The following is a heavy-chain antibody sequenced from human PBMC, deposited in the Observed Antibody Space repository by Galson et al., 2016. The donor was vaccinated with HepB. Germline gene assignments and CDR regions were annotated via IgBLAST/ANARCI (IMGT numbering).Heavy chain of an antibody. D-gene: IGHD6-19*01. J-gene: IGHJ4*02. V-gene: IGHV3-48*02. CDR3: VRVGTSGWCGYY. CDR1: GFIFSSYS. CDR2: ISSSSRTI. Sequence: SLRLSCAASGFIFSSYSIYWVRQAPGKGLECLSYISSSSRTIYYADSVKGRFTVSRDNAKNSVSLQMNSLRDEDTAMYYCVRVGTSGWCGYYWGQGTLVTVSS.